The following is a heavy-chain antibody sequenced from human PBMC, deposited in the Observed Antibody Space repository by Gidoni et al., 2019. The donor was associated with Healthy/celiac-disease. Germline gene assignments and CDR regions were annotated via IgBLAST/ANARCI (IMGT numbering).Heavy chain of an antibody. J-gene: IGHJ4*02. CDR3: ARDHSRDYYDSSGYYPFDY. CDR2: ISAYNGNT. Sequence: QVQLVQSGAEVKKPGASVKVSCKASGYTFPSYGISWVRQAPGQGLEWMGWISAYNGNTNYAQKVQGRVTMTTDTSTSTAYMELRSLRSDDTAVYYCARDHSRDYYDSSGYYPFDYWGQGTLVTVSS. D-gene: IGHD3-22*01. CDR1: GYTFPSYG. V-gene: IGHV1-18*01.